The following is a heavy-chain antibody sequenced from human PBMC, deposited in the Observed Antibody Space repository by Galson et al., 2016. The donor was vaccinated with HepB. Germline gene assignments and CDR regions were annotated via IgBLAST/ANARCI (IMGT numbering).Heavy chain of an antibody. D-gene: IGHD1-26*01. CDR3: VRDRRQWVSMGATTRFRERGIDY. CDR1: GFTFSTYS. Sequence: SLRLSCAVSGFTFSTYSMNWVRQAPGKGLEWVSYISGSSSTIYYADYENGRSTISRDNAKNSLFLRMHSLRVEDKAVYYCVRDRRQWVSMGATTRFRERGIDYWGQGTLVTVSS. J-gene: IGHJ4*02. V-gene: IGHV3-48*01. CDR2: ISGSSSTI.